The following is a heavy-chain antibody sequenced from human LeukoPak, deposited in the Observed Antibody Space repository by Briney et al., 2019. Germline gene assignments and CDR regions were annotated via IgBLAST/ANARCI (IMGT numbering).Heavy chain of an antibody. D-gene: IGHD6-13*01. Sequence: SETLSLTCTVSGGSISSGDYYWSWIRQPPGKGLEWIGYIYYSGSTNYNPSLKSRVTISVDTSKNQFSLKLSSVTAADTAVYYCARASAGIFDYWGQGTLVTVSS. CDR3: ARASAGIFDY. V-gene: IGHV4-61*08. J-gene: IGHJ4*02. CDR2: IYYSGST. CDR1: GGSISSGDYY.